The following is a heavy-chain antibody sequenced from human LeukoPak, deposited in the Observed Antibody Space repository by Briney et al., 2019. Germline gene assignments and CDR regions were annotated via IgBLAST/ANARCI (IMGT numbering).Heavy chain of an antibody. CDR3: ARVESQWLVLDY. CDR2: IYHSGST. V-gene: IGHV4-4*02. CDR1: GVSISSSNW. J-gene: IGHJ4*02. D-gene: IGHD6-19*01. Sequence: SETLSLTCAVSGVSISSSNWWSWVRQPPGKGLEWIGEIYHSGSTNYNPSLKSRVTTSVDKSKNQFSLKLSSVTAADTAVYYCARVESQWLVLDYWGQGTLVTVSS.